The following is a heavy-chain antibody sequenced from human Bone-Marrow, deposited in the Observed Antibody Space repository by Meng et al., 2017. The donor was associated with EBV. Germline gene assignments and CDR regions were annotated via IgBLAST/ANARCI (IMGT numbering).Heavy chain of an antibody. CDR1: GGSISSGGYY. Sequence: QAQLEEPGPGLVKPSQPLSLTCGVSGGSISSGGYYWSWIRQPPGKGLEWIGYIYYSGSTYYNPSLKSRVAISVDTSKNQFSLKLSSVTAADTAVYYCASGSTAAGTDYWGQGTLVTVSS. J-gene: IGHJ4*02. CDR3: ASGSTAAGTDY. V-gene: IGHV4-30-4*01. CDR2: IYYSGST. D-gene: IGHD6-13*01.